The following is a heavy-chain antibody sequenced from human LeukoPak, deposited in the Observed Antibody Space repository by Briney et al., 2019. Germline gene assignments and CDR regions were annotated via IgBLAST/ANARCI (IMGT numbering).Heavy chain of an antibody. J-gene: IGHJ4*02. V-gene: IGHV4-38-2*01. Sequence: PSETLSLTCAVSGYSISGGYYWGWIRQPPGKGLEWIGSIYHSGSTYYNPSLKSRVTISVDTSKSQFSLKLSSVTAADTAVYYCARGGAYYDFWSGSMLVGYFDYWAREPWSPSPQ. D-gene: IGHD3-3*01. CDR2: IYHSGST. CDR3: ARGGAYYDFWSGSMLVGYFDY. CDR1: GYSISGGYY.